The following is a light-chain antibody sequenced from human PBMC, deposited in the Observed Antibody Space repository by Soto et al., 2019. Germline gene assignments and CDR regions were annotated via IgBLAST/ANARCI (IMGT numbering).Light chain of an antibody. V-gene: IGLV2-14*01. CDR2: EVS. Sequence: QSALTQPASVSGSPGQSITISCTGTSSDVGAYGYVSWYQQHPGKAPKLMIYEVSYRPSGVSNRFSGSKSGNAAPLTISGLQAEDEADYYCSSYTTSSTLVFGGGTKLTVL. J-gene: IGLJ2*01. CDR3: SSYTTSSTLV. CDR1: SSDVGAYGY.